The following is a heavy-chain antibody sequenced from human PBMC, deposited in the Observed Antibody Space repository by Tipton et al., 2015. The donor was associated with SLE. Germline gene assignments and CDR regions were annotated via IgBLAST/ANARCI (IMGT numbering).Heavy chain of an antibody. CDR1: GGSISSHY. Sequence: LVKPTQTLSLTCTVSGGSISSHYWSWIRQPPGKGLEWIGYIYYSGSTSYNPSLKSRVTISVDTSKNQFSLKLSSVTAADTAVYYCARSEAFDIWGQGTMVTVSS. CDR2: IYYSGST. CDR3: ARSEAFDI. J-gene: IGHJ3*02. V-gene: IGHV4-59*11.